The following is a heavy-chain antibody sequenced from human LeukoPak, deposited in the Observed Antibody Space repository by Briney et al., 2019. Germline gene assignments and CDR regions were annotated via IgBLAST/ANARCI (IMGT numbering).Heavy chain of an antibody. Sequence: ASVKVSCKASGYTFSSFDINWVRQAPGQGLEWMGWMNPITGNTGYAQKFQGRLSMTSSTPVNTAYMELSGLGSEDTAVYYCARVLSGDYDRYYFDYWGRGTLVTVSS. CDR1: GYTFSSFD. CDR3: ARVLSGDYDRYYFDY. D-gene: IGHD4-17*01. V-gene: IGHV1-8*02. J-gene: IGHJ4*02. CDR2: MNPITGNT.